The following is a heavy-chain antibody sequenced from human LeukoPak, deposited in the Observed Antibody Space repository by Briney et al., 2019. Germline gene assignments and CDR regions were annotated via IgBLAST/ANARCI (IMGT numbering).Heavy chain of an antibody. D-gene: IGHD2-2*01. CDR3: ARGRYCSSTSCPEDY. CDR1: GYTFTGYY. Sequence: ASVKVSCKASGYTFTGYYMHWVRQAPGQGLGWMGWINPNSGGTNYAQKFQGRVTMTRDTSISTAYMELSRLRSDDTAVYYCARGRYCSSTSCPEDYWGQGTLVTVSS. CDR2: INPNSGGT. V-gene: IGHV1-2*02. J-gene: IGHJ4*02.